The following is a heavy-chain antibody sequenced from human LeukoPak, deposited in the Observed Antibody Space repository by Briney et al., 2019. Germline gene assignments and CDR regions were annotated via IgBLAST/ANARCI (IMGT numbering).Heavy chain of an antibody. CDR1: GYSFTSYW. Sequence: GESLKISCKGSGYSFTSYWIGWVRQMPGNGLEWMGIIYPGDSDTRYSPSFQGQVTISADKSLGPAYLHWSSLKASDTAMYYCARHRYYDSSGYYPNLYYYYYYYMDVWGKGTTVTVSS. CDR2: IYPGDSDT. J-gene: IGHJ6*03. CDR3: ARHRYYDSSGYYPNLYYYYYYYMDV. D-gene: IGHD3-22*01. V-gene: IGHV5-51*01.